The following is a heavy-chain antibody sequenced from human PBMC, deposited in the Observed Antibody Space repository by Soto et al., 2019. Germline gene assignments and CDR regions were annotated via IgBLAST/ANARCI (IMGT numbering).Heavy chain of an antibody. CDR2: IKYSGTT. J-gene: IGHJ3*02. D-gene: IGHD1-26*01. Sequence: LGTLSLTCPDNGSSINSVCCDWEYSRQPPGKGLEWIASIKYSGTTFYNPSLKSRVTLSVDTSKNQFALKLSSVTAAETAGDYCAIHGITGSYYDDFAIWGQGPMVS. CDR3: AIHGITGSYYDDFAI. CDR1: GSSINSVCCD. V-gene: IGHV4-39*01.